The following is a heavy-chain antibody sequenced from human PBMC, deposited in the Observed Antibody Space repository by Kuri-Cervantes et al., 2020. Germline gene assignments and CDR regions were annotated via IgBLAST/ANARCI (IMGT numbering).Heavy chain of an antibody. CDR2: ISYDGSNK. Sequence: GESLKISCAASGFTFSSYGMHWVRQAPGKGLEWVAVISYDGSNKYYADSVKGRFTISRDNSKNTLYLQMNSLRAEDTAVYYCAKRLGYYDFWSGYSDRYYYGMDVWGQGTTVTVSS. V-gene: IGHV3-30*18. D-gene: IGHD3-3*01. J-gene: IGHJ6*02. CDR3: AKRLGYYDFWSGYSDRYYYGMDV. CDR1: GFTFSSYG.